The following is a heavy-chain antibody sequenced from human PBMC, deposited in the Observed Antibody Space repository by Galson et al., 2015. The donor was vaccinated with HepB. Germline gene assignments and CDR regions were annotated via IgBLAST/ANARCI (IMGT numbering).Heavy chain of an antibody. CDR2: IYTSGST. CDR1: GGSISSYY. J-gene: IGHJ5*02. CDR3: ARGKAVSDYNWFDP. V-gene: IGHV4-4*07. D-gene: IGHD6-19*01. Sequence: SETLSLTCTVSGGSISSYYWSWIRQPAGKGLEWIGRIYTSGSTKYNPSLKSRVTMSVDTSKNQFSLKLSSVTAADTAVYHCARGKAVSDYNWFDPWGQGTLVIVSS.